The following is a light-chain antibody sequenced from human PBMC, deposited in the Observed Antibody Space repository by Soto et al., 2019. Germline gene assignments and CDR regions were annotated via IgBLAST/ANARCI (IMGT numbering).Light chain of an antibody. V-gene: IGKV1-33*01. CDR2: DAS. CDR3: QHYDNLPSIT. CDR1: QDISNY. J-gene: IGKJ5*01. Sequence: DIQMTQSPSSLSASVGDRVTITCQASQDISNYLNWFQQKPGKAPKLLIYDASKLETGVPSRFSGSGSGTDFTFTISSLQPEDIATYYCQHYDNLPSITFGQGTRLEIK.